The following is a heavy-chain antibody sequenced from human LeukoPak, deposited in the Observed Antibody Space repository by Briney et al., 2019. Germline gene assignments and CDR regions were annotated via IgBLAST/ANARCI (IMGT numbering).Heavy chain of an antibody. D-gene: IGHD1-1*01. Sequence: GGSLRLSCAASGFTFSSDYMNWVRQAPGKGLEWVSVTYSGGTTYYADSVKVRFTISRDNSKNTLYLQMNSLRAEDTAVYYCARKTDHQTGGDYWGQGTLVTVSS. CDR1: GFTFSSDY. J-gene: IGHJ4*02. CDR3: ARKTDHQTGGDY. CDR2: TYSGGTT. V-gene: IGHV3-66*01.